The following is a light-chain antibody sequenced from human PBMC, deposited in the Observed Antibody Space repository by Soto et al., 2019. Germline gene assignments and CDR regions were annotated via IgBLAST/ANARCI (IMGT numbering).Light chain of an antibody. Sequence: DIQMTQSPSSLSASLGDRVTITCRASENIIQYLNWYQQKPGKVPRLLVYGASRLETGVPSRFSASGFGTEFTLTIRALQSEDFATYYCQHSYTAPWTFGQGTKV. V-gene: IGKV1-39*01. CDR3: QHSYTAPWT. CDR1: ENIIQY. CDR2: GAS. J-gene: IGKJ1*01.